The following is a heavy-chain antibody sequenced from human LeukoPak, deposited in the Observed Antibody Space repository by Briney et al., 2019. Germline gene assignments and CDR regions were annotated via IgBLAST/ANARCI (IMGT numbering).Heavy chain of an antibody. Sequence: GASVKVSCKASGYTFTSYDINWVRQATGQVLEWMGWMNPNSGNTGYAQKFQGRVTITRNTSISTAYMELSSLRSEDTAVYYCARAARIAARGWFDPWGQGTLVTVSS. D-gene: IGHD6-6*01. J-gene: IGHJ5*02. CDR2: MNPNSGNT. CDR1: GYTFTSYD. CDR3: ARAARIAARGWFDP. V-gene: IGHV1-8*03.